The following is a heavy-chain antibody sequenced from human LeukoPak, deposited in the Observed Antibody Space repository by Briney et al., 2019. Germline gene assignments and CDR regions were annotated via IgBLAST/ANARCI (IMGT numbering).Heavy chain of an antibody. Sequence: GGSLRLSCAASGFTFSSYGMHWVRQAPGKGLEWVAVISYDGSNKYYADSVKGRFTISRDNSKNTLYLQMNSLRAEDTAVYYCAREKTTGTFHVDYWGQGTLVTVSS. CDR1: GFTFSSYG. J-gene: IGHJ4*02. D-gene: IGHD7-27*01. V-gene: IGHV3-30*03. CDR2: ISYDGSNK. CDR3: AREKTTGTFHVDY.